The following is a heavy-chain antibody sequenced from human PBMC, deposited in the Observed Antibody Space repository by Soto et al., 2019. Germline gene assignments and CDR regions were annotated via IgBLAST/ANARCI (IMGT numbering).Heavy chain of an antibody. CDR2: TDSGGST. J-gene: IGHJ4*02. Sequence: GGYLRLSCAASGFSFSNYVMAWVLQAPGKGLEWVSGTDSGGSTYYPDSVKGRFTISRDNFENTLYLQMSSLSAEDTAIYYCAKASGSSWPYYFDSWGQGTLVTV. V-gene: IGHV3-23*01. CDR3: AKASGSSWPYYFDS. D-gene: IGHD6-13*01. CDR1: GFSFSNYV.